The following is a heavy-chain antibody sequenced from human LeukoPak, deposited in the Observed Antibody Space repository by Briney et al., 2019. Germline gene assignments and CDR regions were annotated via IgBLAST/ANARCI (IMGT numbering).Heavy chain of an antibody. V-gene: IGHV1-46*01. CDR3: ATAPPSGTYYYFDY. J-gene: IGHJ4*02. Sequence: ASVTVSCMASGYTFTSCYMHWVRQAPGQGLEWMGIINPSNGATSYAQKFQGRVTMTRDTSTSTVYMELSSLRSEDTAVYYCATAPPSGTYYYFDYWGQGTLVTVSS. CDR2: INPSNGAT. CDR1: GYTFTSCY. D-gene: IGHD1-26*01.